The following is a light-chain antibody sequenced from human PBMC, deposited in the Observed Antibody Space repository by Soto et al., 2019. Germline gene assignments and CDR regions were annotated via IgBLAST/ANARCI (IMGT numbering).Light chain of an antibody. CDR2: EVS. Sequence: DVVMTQTPLSLSVAPGQPASISCKSGQSLLHITGETFLFWYLQKPGQSPQLLIYEVSTRVSGVPDRFSGSGSGTDFTLEISRVETDDVGIYYCMQSTQLPPTFGQGTLLEI. J-gene: IGKJ5*01. V-gene: IGKV2D-29*02. CDR1: QSLLHITGETF. CDR3: MQSTQLPPT.